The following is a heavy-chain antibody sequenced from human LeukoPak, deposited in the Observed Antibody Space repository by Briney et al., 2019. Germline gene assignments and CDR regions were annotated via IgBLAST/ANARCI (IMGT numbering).Heavy chain of an antibody. CDR3: ASHSSGWYSDFDY. D-gene: IGHD6-19*01. J-gene: IGHJ4*02. CDR2: ISSSGSTI. Sequence: GGSLRLXCAASGFTFSSYETNWVRQAPGKGLEWVSYISSSGSTIYYADSVKGRFTISRDNAKNSLYLQMNSLRAEDTAVYYCASHSSGWYSDFDYWGQGTLVTVSS. V-gene: IGHV3-48*03. CDR1: GFTFSSYE.